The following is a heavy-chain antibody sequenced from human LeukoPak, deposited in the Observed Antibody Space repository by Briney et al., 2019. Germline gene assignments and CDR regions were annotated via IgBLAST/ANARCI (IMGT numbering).Heavy chain of an antibody. CDR1: GFTFSSYE. CDR2: ISSSGSTI. CDR3: AREGDIVVVVAAIYFDY. J-gene: IGHJ4*02. Sequence: GGSLRLSCAASGFTFSSYEMNWVRQAPGKGLEWVSYISSSGSTIYYADSVKGRFTISRDNAKNSLYLQMNSLRAEDTAVYYCAREGDIVVVVAAIYFDYWGQGTLVTVSS. D-gene: IGHD2-15*01. V-gene: IGHV3-48*03.